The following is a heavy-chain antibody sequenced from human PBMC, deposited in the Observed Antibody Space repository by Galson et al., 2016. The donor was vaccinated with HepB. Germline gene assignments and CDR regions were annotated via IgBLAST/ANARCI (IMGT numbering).Heavy chain of an antibody. CDR3: ARDGPADLLTGYPLYYFDY. D-gene: IGHD3-9*01. Sequence: SVKVSCKASGYTFTSHYMHWVRQAPGQGLEWMGIINPTGGSASYPQKFQGRVTMTRDTSTSTVYMELSSLRSEDTAVYYCARDGPADLLTGYPLYYFDYWGQGTLVTVSS. CDR1: GYTFTSHY. V-gene: IGHV1-46*01. J-gene: IGHJ4*02. CDR2: INPTGGSA.